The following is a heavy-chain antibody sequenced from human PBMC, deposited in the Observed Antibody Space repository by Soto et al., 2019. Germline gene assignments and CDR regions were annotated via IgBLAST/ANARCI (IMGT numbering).Heavy chain of an antibody. J-gene: IGHJ4*02. CDR1: GNTLWSRA. Sequence: GGAPRLSLVGSGNTLWSRAMSLGRPAPGEGLEWVSTITDTGGDAKYADSVRGRFTISRDNSKKTLYLQMSSLRADDSAVYFCARGSKDSYPGSRIFDFWGRGTLVTVSS. CDR2: ITDTGGDA. V-gene: IGHV3-23*01. CDR3: ARGSKDSYPGSRIFDF. D-gene: IGHD3-10*01.